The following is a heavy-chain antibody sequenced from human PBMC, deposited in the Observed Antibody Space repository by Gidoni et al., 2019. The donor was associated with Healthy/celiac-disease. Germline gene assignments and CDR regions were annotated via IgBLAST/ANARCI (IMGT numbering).Heavy chain of an antibody. CDR2: ISGSGGST. CDR1: GFTFSSYA. V-gene: IGHV3-23*01. CDR3: AKDPAARTYYFDY. D-gene: IGHD6-6*01. J-gene: IGHJ4*02. Sequence: EVQLLESGGGLVQPGGSLRLSCAAPGFTFSSYAMSWVRQAPGKGLEWVSAISGSGGSTYYADSVKGRFTISRDNSKNTLYLQMNSLRAEDTAVYYCAKDPAARTYYFDYWGQGTLVTVSS.